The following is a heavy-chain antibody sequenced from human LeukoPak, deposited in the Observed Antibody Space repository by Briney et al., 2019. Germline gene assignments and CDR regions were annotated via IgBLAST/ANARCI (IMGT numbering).Heavy chain of an antibody. CDR1: GFTFSSYG. CDR2: ISYDGNNK. V-gene: IGHV3-30*18. J-gene: IGHJ4*02. CDR3: AKGDDFWSGVADY. Sequence: GGSLRLSCAASGFTFSSYGMHWVRQAPGKGLEWVAVISYDGNNKYYADSVKGRFTISRDNSKNTLYLQMNSLRAEDTAVYYCAKGDDFWSGVADYWGQGTLVTVSS. D-gene: IGHD3-3*01.